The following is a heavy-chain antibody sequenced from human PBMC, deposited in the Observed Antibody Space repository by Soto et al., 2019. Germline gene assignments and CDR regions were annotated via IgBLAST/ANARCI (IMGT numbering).Heavy chain of an antibody. J-gene: IGHJ4*02. V-gene: IGHV3-30*04. CDR3: ARVSSSGWSLPFDY. CDR1: GFTFSSYA. D-gene: IGHD6-19*01. Sequence: QVQLVESGGGVVQPGRSLRLSCAASGFTFSSYAMHWVRQAPGKGLEWVAVMSYDGTNKYYADSVKGRFTISRDNSKNTLYLQMNSLRTDDTAVYSCARVSSSGWSLPFDYWGQGTLFLVSS. CDR2: MSYDGTNK.